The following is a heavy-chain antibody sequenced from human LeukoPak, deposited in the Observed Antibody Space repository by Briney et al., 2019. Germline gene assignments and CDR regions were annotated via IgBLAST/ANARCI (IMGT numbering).Heavy chain of an antibody. CDR3: ARDYYDSSGKSFDY. V-gene: IGHV1-18*01. D-gene: IGHD3-22*01. CDR2: ISAYNGNT. J-gene: IGHJ4*02. CDR1: GYTFTSYG. Sequence: GASVKVSCTASGYTFTSYGISWVRQAPGQGLEWMGWISAYNGNTNYAQKLQGRVTMTTDTSTSTAYMELRSLRSDDTAVYYCARDYYDSSGKSFDYWGQGTLVTVSS.